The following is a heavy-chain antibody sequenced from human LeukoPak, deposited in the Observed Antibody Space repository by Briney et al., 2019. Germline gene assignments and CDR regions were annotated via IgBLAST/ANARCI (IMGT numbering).Heavy chain of an antibody. CDR1: GGTFSSYA. D-gene: IGHD3-3*01. Sequence: ASVKVSCKASGGTFSSYAISWVRQAPGQGLEWMGGIIPIFGTANYAQKFQGRVTITTDESTSTAYMGLSSLRSEDTAVYYCARNPYDFWSGYYTGHNWFDPWGQGTLVTVSS. CDR3: ARNPYDFWSGYYTGHNWFDP. J-gene: IGHJ5*02. CDR2: IIPIFGTA. V-gene: IGHV1-69*05.